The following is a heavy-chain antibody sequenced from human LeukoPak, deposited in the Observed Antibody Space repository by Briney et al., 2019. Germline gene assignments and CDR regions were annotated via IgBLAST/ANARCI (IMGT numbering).Heavy chain of an antibody. J-gene: IGHJ5*02. Sequence: GASVKVSCKASGYTFTGYYMHWVRQAPGQGLEWMGWINPNSGGTNYAQKFQGRVTMTRDTSISTAYMELSRLRSDDTAVYYCAREGYQLLEVSPTFDPWGQGTLVTVSS. CDR2: INPNSGGT. D-gene: IGHD2-2*01. CDR1: GYTFTGYY. V-gene: IGHV1-2*02. CDR3: AREGYQLLEVSPTFDP.